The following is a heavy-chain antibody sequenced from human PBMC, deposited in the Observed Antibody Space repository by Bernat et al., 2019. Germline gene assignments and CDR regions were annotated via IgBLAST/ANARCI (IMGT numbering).Heavy chain of an antibody. D-gene: IGHD2-15*01. CDR3: APGPGYCSGDSCYSALFDI. Sequence: EVQLLESGGGLVQPGGSLRLSCAASGFTFSNFAMSWVRQAPGKGLEWVAGISGGGDGTYYADSVKGRFTISRDNSKNTLYLQMNRLRAEDTAVYYCAPGPGYCSGDSCYSALFDIWGQGTMVTVSS. CDR2: ISGGGDGT. V-gene: IGHV3-23*01. CDR1: GFTFSNFA. J-gene: IGHJ3*02.